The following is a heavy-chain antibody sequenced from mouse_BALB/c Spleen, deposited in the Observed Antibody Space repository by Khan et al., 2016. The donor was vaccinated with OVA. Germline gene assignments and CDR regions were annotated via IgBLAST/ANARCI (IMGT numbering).Heavy chain of an antibody. CDR2: IHYSGST. Sequence: EVQLQESGPGLVKPSQSLSLTCTVTGYSITSDYAWNWIRQFPGNKLEWMGYIHYSGSTSYNPSLKSRISITRDTSKNQFFLHLNSVTSEDTATYYCARGRAYWGQGTLVTVSA. CDR3: ARGRAY. J-gene: IGHJ3*01. CDR1: GYSITSDYA. D-gene: IGHD3-3*01. V-gene: IGHV3-2*02.